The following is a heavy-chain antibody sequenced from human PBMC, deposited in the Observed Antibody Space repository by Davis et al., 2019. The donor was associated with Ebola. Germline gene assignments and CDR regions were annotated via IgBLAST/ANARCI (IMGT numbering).Heavy chain of an antibody. V-gene: IGHV4-39*07. CDR1: GGSISSGGYY. Sequence: PSETLSLTCTVSGGSISSGGYYWGWIRQPPGKGLEWIGSIYHSGSTYYNPSLKSRVTISVDTSKNQFSLKLSSVTAADTAVYYCARRGYCSSTSCPDNWFDPWGQGTLVTVSS. D-gene: IGHD2-2*01. CDR2: IYHSGST. J-gene: IGHJ5*02. CDR3: ARRGYCSSTSCPDNWFDP.